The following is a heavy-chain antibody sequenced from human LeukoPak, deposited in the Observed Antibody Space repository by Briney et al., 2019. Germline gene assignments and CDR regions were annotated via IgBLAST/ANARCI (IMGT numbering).Heavy chain of an antibody. CDR2: IKSKTDGGTT. CDR1: GFTFSNAW. J-gene: IGHJ4*02. Sequence: GGSLRLSCAASGFTFSNAWMSWIRQAPGKGLEWVGRIKSKTDGGTTDYAAPVKGRFTISRDDSNNTLYLQMNSLKTEDTAVYYCTTEPFSSSSFDYWGQGTLVTVSS. D-gene: IGHD6-6*01. V-gene: IGHV3-15*01. CDR3: TTEPFSSSSFDY.